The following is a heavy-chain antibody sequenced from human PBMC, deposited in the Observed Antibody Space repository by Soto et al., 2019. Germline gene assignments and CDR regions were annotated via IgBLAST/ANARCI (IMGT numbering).Heavy chain of an antibody. V-gene: IGHV3-7*03. CDR1: GFTFSNFW. CDR3: VIPTSSVRGMGV. D-gene: IGHD2-2*01. J-gene: IGHJ6*02. CDR2: IKGDGSVT. Sequence: GGSLRLSCAASGFTFSNFWMSWARQAPGKGLEWVANIKGDGSVTQYVASVEGRFTISRDNAKYSLYLQMNSLRVEDTALYYCVIPTSSVRGMGVWGQGTTVPFSS.